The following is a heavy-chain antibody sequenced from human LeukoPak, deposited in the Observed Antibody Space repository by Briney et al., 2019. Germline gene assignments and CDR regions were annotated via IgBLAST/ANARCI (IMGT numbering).Heavy chain of an antibody. CDR2: IIPIFGIA. J-gene: IGHJ1*01. CDR3: ARVGVRAAISGFYQQ. V-gene: IGHV1-69*05. CDR1: RGTFSSYA. Sequence: SVKVSCKPSRGTFSSYAISWVREDPGRGVEWMCVIIPIFGIANYAQKFQGSDTSTTDATTSTAYIELSTLRSESTPVYYCARVGVRAAISGFYQQWRQSTLVTFSS. D-gene: IGHD2-2*02.